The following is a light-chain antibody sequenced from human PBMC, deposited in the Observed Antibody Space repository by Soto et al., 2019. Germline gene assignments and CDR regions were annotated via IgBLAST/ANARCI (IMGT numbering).Light chain of an antibody. CDR2: DAS. CDR3: QQRSNWPPT. Sequence: ENALTQAPAPPSFSPGERATLSCRASQSVSSYLAWYQQRPGQAPRLLIYDASNRATGIPARFSGSGSGTDFILTISSLEPEDFAVYYCQQRSNWPPTFGQGTRLEIK. V-gene: IGKV3-11*01. J-gene: IGKJ5*01. CDR1: QSVSSY.